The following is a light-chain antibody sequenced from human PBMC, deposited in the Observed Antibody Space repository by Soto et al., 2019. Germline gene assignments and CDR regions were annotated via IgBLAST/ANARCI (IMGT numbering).Light chain of an antibody. CDR1: QSVSSSY. CDR2: GAS. Sequence: EIVLTQSPGTLSLSPGERATLSCRASQSVSSSYLAWYQQKSGQAPRLLIYGASSRATGIPDRFSGSGSGTDFTLTISRLEPEDFAVYYCQQYGSPPSLTFGGGTKVEIK. J-gene: IGKJ4*01. CDR3: QQYGSPPSLT. V-gene: IGKV3-20*01.